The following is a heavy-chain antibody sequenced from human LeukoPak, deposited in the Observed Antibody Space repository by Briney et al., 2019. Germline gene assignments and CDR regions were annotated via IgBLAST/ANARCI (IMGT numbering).Heavy chain of an antibody. CDR3: ARVGCSSTSCPTDY. CDR1: GFTFSDYY. J-gene: IGHJ4*02. V-gene: IGHV3-11*04. CDR2: ISSSGSTI. D-gene: IGHD2-2*01. Sequence: GGSLRLSCAASGFTFSDYYMSWIRQAPGKGLEWVSYISSSGSTIYYADSVKGRFTISRDNAKNSLYLRMNSLRAEDTAVYYCARVGCSSTSCPTDYWGQGTLVTVSS.